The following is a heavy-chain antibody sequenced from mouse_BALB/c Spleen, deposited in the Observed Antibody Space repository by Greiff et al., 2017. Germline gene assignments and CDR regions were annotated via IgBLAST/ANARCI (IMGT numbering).Heavy chain of an antibody. Sequence: VQLQQSGAELVRPGVSVKISCKGSGYTFTDYAMHWVKQSHAKSLEWIGVISTYYGDASYNQKFKGKATMTVDKSSSTAYMELARLTSEDSAIYYCARRGEYYAMDYWGQGTSVTVSS. V-gene: IGHV1S137*01. CDR2: ISTYYGDA. CDR1: GYTFTDYA. CDR3: ARRGEYYAMDY. J-gene: IGHJ4*01.